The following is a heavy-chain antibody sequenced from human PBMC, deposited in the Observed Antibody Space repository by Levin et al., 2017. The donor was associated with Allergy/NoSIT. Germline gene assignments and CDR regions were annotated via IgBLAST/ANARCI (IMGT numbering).Heavy chain of an antibody. CDR1: GGSISSGDHY. Sequence: LRLSCTVSGGSISSGDHYWSWIRQPPGKGLEWIGYIYYSGSTYYNPSLKSRVSTSVDTSKNQFSLKLSSVTAADTAVYYCARVYSGYDAFDYWGQGTLVTVSS. CDR2: IYYSGST. CDR3: ARVYSGYDAFDY. D-gene: IGHD5-12*01. J-gene: IGHJ4*02. V-gene: IGHV4-30-4*01.